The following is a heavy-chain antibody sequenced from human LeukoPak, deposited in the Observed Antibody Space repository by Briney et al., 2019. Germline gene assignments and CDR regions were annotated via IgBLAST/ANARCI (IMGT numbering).Heavy chain of an antibody. Sequence: SETLSLTCSVSGGAVRSSSYYWGWIRQPPGKALEWIGSIYYSGSTYYNPSLKSRVTISVDTSKNQFSLELSSVTAADTAVYYCARHLGYTSVVEGGYFDYWGQGTLVTVSS. V-gene: IGHV4-39*01. CDR3: ARHLGYTSVVEGGYFDY. CDR1: GGAVRSSSYY. CDR2: IYYSGST. D-gene: IGHD6-25*01. J-gene: IGHJ4*02.